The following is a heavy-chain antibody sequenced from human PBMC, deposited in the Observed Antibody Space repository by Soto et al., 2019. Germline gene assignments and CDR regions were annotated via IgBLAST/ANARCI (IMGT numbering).Heavy chain of an antibody. CDR3: AIYGDYGYFDY. J-gene: IGHJ4*02. Sequence: SETLSLTCTVSGGSISSYYWSWIRQPPGKGLEWIGYIYYSGSTNYNPSLKSRVTISVDTSKNQFSLKLSSVTAADTAAYYCAIYGDYGYFDYWGQGTLVTVSS. CDR2: IYYSGST. V-gene: IGHV4-59*01. CDR1: GGSISSYY. D-gene: IGHD4-17*01.